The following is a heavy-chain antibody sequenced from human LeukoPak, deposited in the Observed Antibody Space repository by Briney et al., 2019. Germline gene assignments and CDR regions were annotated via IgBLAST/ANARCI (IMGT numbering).Heavy chain of an antibody. Sequence: ASVKVSCKASGYTFTSYAMHWVRQAPGQRLEWMGWINAGNGNTKYSQKFQGRVTITGDTSASTAYMELSSLRSEDTAVYYCARAYGHQPFFSFFDYWGQGTLVTVSS. CDR3: ARAYGHQPFFSFFDY. J-gene: IGHJ4*02. CDR2: INAGNGNT. D-gene: IGHD3-16*01. CDR1: GYTFTSYA. V-gene: IGHV1-3*01.